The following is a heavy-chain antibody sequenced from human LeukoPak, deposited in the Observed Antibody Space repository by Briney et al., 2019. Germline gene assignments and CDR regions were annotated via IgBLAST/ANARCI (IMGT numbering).Heavy chain of an antibody. V-gene: IGHV1-69*13. J-gene: IGHJ2*01. CDR1: GYTFTSYG. D-gene: IGHD1-1*01. CDR3: AREVLERLPERSYWYFDL. Sequence: ASVKVSCKASGYTFTSYGISWVRQAPGQGLEWMGGIIPIFGTANYAQKFQGRVTITADESTSTAYMELSSLRSEDTAVYYCAREVLERLPERSYWYFDLWGRGTLVTVSS. CDR2: IIPIFGTA.